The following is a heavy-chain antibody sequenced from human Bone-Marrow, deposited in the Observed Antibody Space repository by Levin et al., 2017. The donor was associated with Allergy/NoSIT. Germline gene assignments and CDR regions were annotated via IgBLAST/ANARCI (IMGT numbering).Heavy chain of an antibody. CDR3: AREGTSSGKAGAFDS. CDR2: ISTDGSGT. V-gene: IGHV3-30*03. Sequence: GESLKISCVPSGLTFSDSIFHWVRQAPGKGLEWVVGISTDGSGTYYAGSVKGRFTISRDNSKNTLYLQMNSLRTEDAAMYYCAREGTSSGKAGAFDSWGRGVLVTVSS. D-gene: IGHD3-10*01. CDR1: GLTFSDSI. J-gene: IGHJ4*02.